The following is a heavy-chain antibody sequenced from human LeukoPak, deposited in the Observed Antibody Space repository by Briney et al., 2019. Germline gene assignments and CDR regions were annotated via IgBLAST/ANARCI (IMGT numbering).Heavy chain of an antibody. V-gene: IGHV1-24*01. D-gene: IGHD5-18*01. J-gene: IGHJ5*02. Sequence: GASVKVSCKVSGYTLTELSMHWVRQAPGKGLEWMGGFDPEDGETIYAQKFQGRVTMTEDTSTDTAYMELSSLRSEDTAVYYCATDQIGRGYSYGGFAPGGQETLVTVPS. CDR1: GYTLTELS. CDR3: ATDQIGRGYSYGGFAP. CDR2: FDPEDGET.